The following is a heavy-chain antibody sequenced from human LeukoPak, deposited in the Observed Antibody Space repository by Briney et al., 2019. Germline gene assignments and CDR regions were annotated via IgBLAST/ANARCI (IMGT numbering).Heavy chain of an antibody. CDR2: INHSGST. D-gene: IGHD3-10*01. CDR3: ARGEVQGGVTIKYFDY. J-gene: IGHJ4*02. Sequence: PSETLSLTCAVYGGSFSGYYWSWIRQPPGKGLEWIGEINHSGSTNYNPSLKSRVTISVDTSKNQFSLKLSSVTAADTAVYYCARGEVQGGVTIKYFDYWGQGTLLTVSS. V-gene: IGHV4-34*01. CDR1: GGSFSGYY.